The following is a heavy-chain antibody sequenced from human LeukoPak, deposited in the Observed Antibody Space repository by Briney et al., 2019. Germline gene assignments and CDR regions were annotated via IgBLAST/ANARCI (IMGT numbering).Heavy chain of an antibody. J-gene: IGHJ4*02. Sequence: GGSLRLSCAASGFTFSSYAMSWVRQAPGKGMEGVSAISGSGGSTYYADSVKGRFTISRDNSKNTLYLQMNSLRAEDTAVYYCAKDRIYSNYFDYWGREPWSPSPQ. CDR3: AKDRIYSNYFDY. D-gene: IGHD4-11*01. CDR1: GFTFSSYA. CDR2: ISGSGGST. V-gene: IGHV3-23*01.